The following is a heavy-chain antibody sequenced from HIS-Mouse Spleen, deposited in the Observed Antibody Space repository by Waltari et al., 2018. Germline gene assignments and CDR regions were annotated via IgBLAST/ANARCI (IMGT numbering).Heavy chain of an antibody. CDR1: GFPVRSSY. CDR3: ARSIRAGDAFDI. J-gene: IGHJ3*02. CDR2: IYSGGST. V-gene: IGHV3-66*01. D-gene: IGHD6-6*01. Sequence: EVQLVESGGGLVQPGGSLGLSCAASGFPVRSSYMSWVRQAPGKGLEWVSVIYSGGSTYYADSVKGRFTISRDNSKNTLYLQMNSLRAEDTAVYYCARSIRAGDAFDIWGQGTMVTVSS.